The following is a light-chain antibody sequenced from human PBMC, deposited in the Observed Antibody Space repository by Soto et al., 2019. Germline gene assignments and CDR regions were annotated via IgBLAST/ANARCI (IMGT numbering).Light chain of an antibody. J-gene: IGKJ4*01. Sequence: DVQMTQSPSSLSASVGDSVTITCRASQSVFNHLSWFQQRXXKGPKLLIYDASSLHAGVPSRFSGSGYGTDFTLTISTVQPEDSAIYYCHQSSSTPLTFGGGTRVELK. CDR1: QSVFNH. CDR2: DAS. V-gene: IGKV1-39*01. CDR3: HQSSSTPLT.